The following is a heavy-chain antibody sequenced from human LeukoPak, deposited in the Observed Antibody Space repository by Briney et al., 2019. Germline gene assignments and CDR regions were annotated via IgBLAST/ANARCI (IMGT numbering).Heavy chain of an antibody. Sequence: ASVKVSCKASGYTFTGYYMHWVRQAPGQGLEWMGWINPNSGGTNYAQKFQGRATMTRDTSISTAYMELSRLRSDDTAVYYCARDLGLKRTSADPSLLDYGGKETLVTVSS. CDR1: GYTFTGYY. D-gene: IGHD4/OR15-4a*01. CDR3: ARDLGLKRTSADPSLLDY. J-gene: IGHJ4*02. V-gene: IGHV1-2*02. CDR2: INPNSGGT.